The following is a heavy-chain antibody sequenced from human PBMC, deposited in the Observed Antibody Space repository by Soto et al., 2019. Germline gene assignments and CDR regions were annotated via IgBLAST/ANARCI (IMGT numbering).Heavy chain of an antibody. CDR1: GGTFSSYA. CDR2: IIPIFGTA. V-gene: IGHV1-69*13. D-gene: IGHD2-8*01. Sequence: GASVKVSCKASGGTFSSYAISWVRQAPGQGLEWMGGIIPIFGTANYAQKFQCRVTITADESTSTAYMELSSLRSEDTAVYYCARDIMGTNYYYYGMDVWGQGTTVTVSS. CDR3: ARDIMGTNYYYYGMDV. J-gene: IGHJ6*02.